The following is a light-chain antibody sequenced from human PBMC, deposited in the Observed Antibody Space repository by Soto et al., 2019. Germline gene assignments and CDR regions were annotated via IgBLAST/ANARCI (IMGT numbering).Light chain of an antibody. CDR3: QQGHNWPLT. CDR2: SAS. Sequence: EIVMTQSPATLSVSPGERATLSCRASQSISSELAWYQQKPGQPPSLLIYSASTRATGVPARFTGSGSGSEFTLTISVLQSEDVAVYYCQQGHNWPLTFGQGTRLEI. CDR1: QSISSE. J-gene: IGKJ2*01. V-gene: IGKV3-15*01.